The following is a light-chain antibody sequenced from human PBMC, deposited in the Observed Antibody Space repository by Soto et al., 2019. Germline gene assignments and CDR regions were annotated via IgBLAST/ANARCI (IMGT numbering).Light chain of an antibody. CDR1: HSVSSN. CDR3: QQYNSLPLT. J-gene: IGKJ3*01. Sequence: EIVMTQSPATLSVSPGERATLSCRASHSVSSNVAWYQQKPGQAPRLLIHSASTRATGISARFSGSGSGTEFTLSISSLQSEDFAVYYCQQYNSLPLTFGPGTTVDF. V-gene: IGKV3-15*01. CDR2: SAS.